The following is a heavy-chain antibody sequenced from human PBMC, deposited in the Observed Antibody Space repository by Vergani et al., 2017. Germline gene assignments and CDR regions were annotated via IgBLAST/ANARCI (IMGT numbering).Heavy chain of an antibody. CDR2: ISGSGGST. V-gene: IGHV3-23*01. D-gene: IGHD6-25*01. J-gene: IGHJ2*01. Sequence: EVQLLESGGGLVQPGGSLRLSCAASGFTFSSYAMSWVRQAPGKGLEWVSAISGSGGSTYYADSVKGRFNISRDNSTNTLYLQMNSLIAEATAVYYCAKAPVRLLGWYFDLWGRGTLVTVSS. CDR3: AKAPVRLLGWYFDL. CDR1: GFTFSSYA.